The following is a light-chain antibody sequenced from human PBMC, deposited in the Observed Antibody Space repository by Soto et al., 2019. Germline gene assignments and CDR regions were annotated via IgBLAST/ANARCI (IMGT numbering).Light chain of an antibody. J-gene: IGLJ1*01. CDR2: EVS. CDR3: CSYAGSNNYYV. V-gene: IGLV2-8*01. Sequence: QSVLTEPPSASVSPGQSVTVSCTGTSSDVGGYDYVSWYQHHPGEAPKLMIYEVSKRPSGVPDRFSGSKSGNTASLTVSGLQAEDEADYFCCSYAGSNNYYVFGTGTKVTVL. CDR1: SSDVGGYDY.